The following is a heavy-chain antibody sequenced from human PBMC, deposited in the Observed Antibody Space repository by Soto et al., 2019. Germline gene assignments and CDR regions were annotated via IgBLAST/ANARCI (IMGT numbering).Heavy chain of an antibody. D-gene: IGHD1-7*01. CDR2: SSATGAGT. Sequence: EVQLLESGGGLVQPGGSLRLSCAAPGFTFSSYGMTWVRQAPGKGLEWVSFSSATGAGTYYADSVKGRFTISRDNSKNTLYLQMTGLRAADTAVYYCAKDRRAGGNYGFYSDFWGQGALVIVSS. V-gene: IGHV3-23*01. CDR3: AKDRRAGGNYGFYSDF. J-gene: IGHJ4*02. CDR1: GFTFSSYG.